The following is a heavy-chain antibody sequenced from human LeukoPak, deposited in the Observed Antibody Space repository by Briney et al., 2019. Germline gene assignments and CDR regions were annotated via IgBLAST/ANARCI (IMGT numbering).Heavy chain of an antibody. CDR3: RYSSRGGFDY. D-gene: IGHD6-13*01. CDR2: IKSDGSEK. CDR1: GFTFSSYW. V-gene: IGHV3-7*01. Sequence: GGSLRLSCAASGFTFSSYWMCWVRQAPGKGLEWVANIKSDGSEKYYVDSVGGRFTISRDNAKNSLYLQMNSLRAEDTAVYYCRYSSRGGFDYWGQGTLVTVSS. J-gene: IGHJ4*02.